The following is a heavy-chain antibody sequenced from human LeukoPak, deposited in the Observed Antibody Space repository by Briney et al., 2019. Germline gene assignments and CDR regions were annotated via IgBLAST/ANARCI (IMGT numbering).Heavy chain of an antibody. CDR1: GYSFTSYW. CDR2: IYPGDSDT. CDR3: ARRSSSGSYYHNFDP. D-gene: IGHD1-26*01. Sequence: GESLKISCKGSGYSFTSYWIGWVRQMPGKGLEWMGIIYPGDSDTRYSSSFQGQVTISADKSISTAYLQWSSLKASDTAMYYCARRSSSGSYYHNFDPWGQGTLVTVSS. J-gene: IGHJ5*02. V-gene: IGHV5-51*01.